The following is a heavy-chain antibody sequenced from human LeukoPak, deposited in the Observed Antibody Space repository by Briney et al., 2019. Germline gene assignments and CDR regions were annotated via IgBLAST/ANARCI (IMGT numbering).Heavy chain of an antibody. CDR1: GYTFTGYY. Sequence: ASVNVSCKASGYTFTGYYMHWVRQAPGQGLEWMGWINPNSGGTNYAQKFQGRVTMTRDTSISTAYMELSRLRSDDTAVYYCARDRYSSSPPFDYWGQGTLVTVSS. J-gene: IGHJ4*02. CDR2: INPNSGGT. CDR3: ARDRYSSSPPFDY. V-gene: IGHV1-2*02. D-gene: IGHD6-6*01.